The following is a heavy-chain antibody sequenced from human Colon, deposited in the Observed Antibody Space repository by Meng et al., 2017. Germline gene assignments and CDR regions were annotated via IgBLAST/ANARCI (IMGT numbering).Heavy chain of an antibody. J-gene: IGHJ5*02. V-gene: IGHV4-34*01. D-gene: IGHD3-10*01. CDR2: INHSGST. CDR3: ARRVRGVISWFDP. CDR1: GGSFSGYY. Sequence: VQPQQVGSVRLKPAETLSLTCPVYGGSFSGYYWSRIRQPPGKGLEWIGEINHSGSTNYNPSLKSRVTISVDTSKNQFSLKLSSVTAADTAVYYCARRVRGVISWFDPWGQGTLVTVSS.